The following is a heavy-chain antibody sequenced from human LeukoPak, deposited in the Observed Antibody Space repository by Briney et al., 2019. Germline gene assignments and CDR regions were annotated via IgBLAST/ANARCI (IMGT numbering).Heavy chain of an antibody. Sequence: GGSLRLSCAASGFTFDDYAMHWVRHAPGKGLEWVSLISGDGGSTYYADSVKGRFTISRDNSKNSLYLQMNSLRTEDTALYYCAKASPYCGGDCYSWYAFDIWGQGTMVTVSS. V-gene: IGHV3-43*02. CDR1: GFTFDDYA. J-gene: IGHJ3*02. D-gene: IGHD2-21*02. CDR2: ISGDGGST. CDR3: AKASPYCGGDCYSWYAFDI.